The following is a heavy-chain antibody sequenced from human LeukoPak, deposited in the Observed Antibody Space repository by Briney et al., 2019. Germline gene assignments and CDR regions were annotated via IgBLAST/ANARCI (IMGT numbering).Heavy chain of an antibody. CDR1: GFTFSSYE. CDR3: ARDQPDILTGYYLNYYYYMDV. CDR2: ISSSGSTI. D-gene: IGHD3-9*01. J-gene: IGHJ6*03. Sequence: GGSLRLSCAASGFTFSSYEMNWVRQAPGKGLEWVSYISSSGSTIYYADSVKGRFTISRDNAKNSLYLQMNSLRAEDTAVYYCARDQPDILTGYYLNYYYYMDVWGKGTTVTISS. V-gene: IGHV3-48*03.